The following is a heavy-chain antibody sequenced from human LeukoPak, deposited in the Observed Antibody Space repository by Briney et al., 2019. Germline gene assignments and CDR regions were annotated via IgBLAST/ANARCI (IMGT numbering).Heavy chain of an antibody. J-gene: IGHJ2*01. CDR3: ARHGGGLAWTYWYFDL. CDR1: GGSISRYY. CDR2: LHSSGSN. Sequence: SDTLSLTRSVSGGSISRYYWSCVRQPPGKGLEDIVYLHSSGSNNYNPALTSRVPLSVDPFKNQFSLKLSSVTAADTAMYYWARHGGGLAWTYWYFDLWGRGTLVTVSS. D-gene: IGHD3-16*01. V-gene: IGHV4-59*08.